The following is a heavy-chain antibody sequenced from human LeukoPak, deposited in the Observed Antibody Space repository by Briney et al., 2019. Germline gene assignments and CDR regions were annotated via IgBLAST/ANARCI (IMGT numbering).Heavy chain of an antibody. Sequence: ASVKVSCKAVGDTFSIYGISWVRQAPGKGLEWMGGFDPEDGETIYAQKFQGRVTMTEDTSTDTAYMELSSLRSEDTAVYYCATAKPKAPTSLFDYWGQGTLVTVSS. CDR1: GDTFSIYG. D-gene: IGHD2-2*01. CDR2: FDPEDGET. CDR3: ATAKPKAPTSLFDY. J-gene: IGHJ4*02. V-gene: IGHV1-24*01.